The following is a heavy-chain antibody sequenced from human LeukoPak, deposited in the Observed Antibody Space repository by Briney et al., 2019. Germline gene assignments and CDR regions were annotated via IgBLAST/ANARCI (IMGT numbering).Heavy chain of an antibody. CDR1: GGSISSSSYY. V-gene: IGHV4-39*01. CDR2: IYYSGST. D-gene: IGHD3-3*01. Sequence: PSETLSLTCTVSGGSISSSSYYWGWIRQPPGKGLEWIGSIYYSGSTYYNPSLKSRVTISVDTSKNQFSLKLSSVTAADTAVYYCASSGGGDIKYYDFWSGFYQQYYFDYWGQGTLVTVSS. CDR3: ASSGGGDIKYYDFWSGFYQQYYFDY. J-gene: IGHJ4*02.